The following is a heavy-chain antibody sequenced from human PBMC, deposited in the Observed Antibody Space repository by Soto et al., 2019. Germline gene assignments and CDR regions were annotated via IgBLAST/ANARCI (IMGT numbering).Heavy chain of an antibody. J-gene: IGHJ1*01. CDR1: GFTFSSSA. Sequence: EVQLLESGGGLVQPGGSLRLSCAASGFTFSSSAMSWVRQAPGKGLDWVSAISGNGDTTYYADSVKVRFTISRDISKNTLYLQMNSLRAEDTAVYYCAKIRGYDLGSTTFQHWGQGTLVTVSS. V-gene: IGHV3-23*01. CDR3: AKIRGYDLGSTTFQH. D-gene: IGHD5-12*01. CDR2: ISGNGDTT.